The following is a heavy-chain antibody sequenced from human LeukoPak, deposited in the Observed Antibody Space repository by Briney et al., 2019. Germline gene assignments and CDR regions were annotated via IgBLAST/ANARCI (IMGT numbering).Heavy chain of an antibody. CDR2: IYHSGST. D-gene: IGHD3-22*01. V-gene: IGHV4-38-2*02. CDR3: ARAFHSTYGRGTMIVALYTFDI. J-gene: IGHJ3*02. CDR1: GYSISSGYY. Sequence: SETLSLTCTVSGYSISSGYYWGWIRQPPGKGLEWIGSIYHSGSTYYNPSLKSRVTISVDTSKNQFSLKLNSVTPEDTAVYYCARAFHSTYGRGTMIVALYTFDIWGQGTMVTVSS.